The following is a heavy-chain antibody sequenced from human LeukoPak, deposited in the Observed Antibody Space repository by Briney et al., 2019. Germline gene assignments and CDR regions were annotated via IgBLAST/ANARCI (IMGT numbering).Heavy chain of an antibody. CDR1: GYTFTGYY. CDR2: INPNSGGT. Sequence: ASVKVSCKASGYTFTGYYMHWVRQAPGQGLEWMGWINPNSGGTNYAQKFQGRVTMTRDTSISTAYMELSRLRSDDTAVYYCARGVRRIAAAGTGGYYGMDVWGQGTTVTVSS. J-gene: IGHJ6*02. CDR3: ARGVRRIAAAGTGGYYGMDV. V-gene: IGHV1-2*02. D-gene: IGHD6-13*01.